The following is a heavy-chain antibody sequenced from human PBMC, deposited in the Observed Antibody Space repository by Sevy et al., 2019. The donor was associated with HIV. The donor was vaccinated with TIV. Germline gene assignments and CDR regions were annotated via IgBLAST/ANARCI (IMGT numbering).Heavy chain of an antibody. D-gene: IGHD1-26*01. V-gene: IGHV3-73*01. J-gene: IGHJ6*02. Sequence: GGSLRLSCAASGFTFSASAMHWVRQASGKGLEWVGRIRSKTNNYATAYGASVKGRFTISRDDSKNTAYLLMDSLKTEDTAVYYCSRAEEPYNGMDVWGQGTTVTVSS. CDR2: IRSKTNNYAT. CDR1: GFTFSASA. CDR3: SRAEEPYNGMDV.